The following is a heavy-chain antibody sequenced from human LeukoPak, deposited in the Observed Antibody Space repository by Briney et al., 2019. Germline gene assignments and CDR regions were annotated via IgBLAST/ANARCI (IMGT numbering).Heavy chain of an antibody. Sequence: SSVKVSCKASGGTFSSYAISWVRQAPGQGLEWMGRIIPIFGTANYAQKFQGRVTITTDESTSTAYMELSSLRSEDTAVYYCARAWDYHSSGYRFDYWGQGTLVTVSS. CDR1: GGTFSSYA. J-gene: IGHJ4*02. V-gene: IGHV1-69*05. D-gene: IGHD3-22*01. CDR2: IIPIFGTA. CDR3: ARAWDYHSSGYRFDY.